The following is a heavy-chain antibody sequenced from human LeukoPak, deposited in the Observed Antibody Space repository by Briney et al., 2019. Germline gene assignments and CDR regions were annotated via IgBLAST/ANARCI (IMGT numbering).Heavy chain of an antibody. J-gene: IGHJ6*02. CDR3: AKDLSIAAASIGMDV. V-gene: IGHV3-48*04. D-gene: IGHD6-13*01. CDR2: ISSSSSTI. Sequence: GGSLRLSCAASGFTFSSYSMNWVRQAPGKGLEWVSYISSSSSTIYYADSVKGRFTISRDNAKNSLYLQMNSLRAEDTAVYYCAKDLSIAAASIGMDVWGQGTTVTVSS. CDR1: GFTFSSYS.